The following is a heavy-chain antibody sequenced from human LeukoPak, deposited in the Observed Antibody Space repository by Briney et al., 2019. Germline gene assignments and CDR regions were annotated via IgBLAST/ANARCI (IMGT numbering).Heavy chain of an antibody. V-gene: IGHV4-59*01. D-gene: IGHD3-10*01. CDR1: GGSISTYY. Sequence: SETLSLTCSVSGGSISTYYWSWFRQPPGKGLEWIGYFYYNGSPNYNPSLKSRVTLSGDTSENQISLRLSSVTTADTAVYYCARCYYGSGSYYSPYFDYWGQGILVTVSS. J-gene: IGHJ4*02. CDR2: FYYNGSP. CDR3: ARCYYGSGSYYSPYFDY.